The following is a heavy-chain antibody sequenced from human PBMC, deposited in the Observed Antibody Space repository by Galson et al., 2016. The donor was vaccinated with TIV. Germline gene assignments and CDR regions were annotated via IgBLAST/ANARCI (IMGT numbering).Heavy chain of an antibody. D-gene: IGHD2-21*01. CDR3: CKGSGDAPYYFYMDV. V-gene: IGHV3-9*01. CDR2: ISWNGGVV. J-gene: IGHJ6*03. CDR1: GFTFDDYA. Sequence: SLRLSCAASGFTFDDYALHWVRQAPGKGLEWVSGISWNGGVVGYADSVKGRFTISRDNAKNSLYLQMNSLRTDETAVYFCCKGSGDAPYYFYMDVWGEGTTVIAS.